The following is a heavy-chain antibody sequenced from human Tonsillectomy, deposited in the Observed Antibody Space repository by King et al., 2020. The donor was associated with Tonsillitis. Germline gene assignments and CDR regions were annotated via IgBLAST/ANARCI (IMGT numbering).Heavy chain of an antibody. CDR1: GFTFDDYA. Sequence: EVQLVESGGGLVQPGRSLRLSCAASGFTFDDYAMHWVRQAPGKGLEWVSGISWNSGSIGYADSVKGRFTISRDSAKNSLFLQMNSLRAEDTALYYCAKEIKAEIAADGGFDPWGQGTLVTVSS. CDR3: AKEIKAEIAADGGFDP. J-gene: IGHJ5*02. CDR2: ISWNSGSI. V-gene: IGHV3-9*01. D-gene: IGHD6-13*01.